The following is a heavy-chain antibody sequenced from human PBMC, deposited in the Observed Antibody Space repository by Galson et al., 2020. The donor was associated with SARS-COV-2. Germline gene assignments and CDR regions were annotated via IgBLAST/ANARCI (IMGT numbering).Heavy chain of an antibody. CDR3: ARDPAPLYGDNYYYGMDV. Sequence: ETSETLSLTCSVSDVSLTSYYWSWIRQPPGKGLAWIGYISSSGSTTYNPSLRSRVTILVDLSKNQFSLKLSSVTAADTAVYYCARDPAPLYGDNYYYGMDVWGRGTTVTVSS. CDR2: ISSSGST. V-gene: IGHV4-59*01. CDR1: DVSLTSYY. J-gene: IGHJ6*02. D-gene: IGHD4-17*01.